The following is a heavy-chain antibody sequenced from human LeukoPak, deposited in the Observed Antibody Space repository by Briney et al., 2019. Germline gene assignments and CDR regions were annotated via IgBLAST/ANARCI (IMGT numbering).Heavy chain of an antibody. D-gene: IGHD6-19*01. CDR1: GFTFSSYG. Sequence: GGSLRLSCAASGFTFSSYGMHWVRQAPGKGLEWVAVISYDGSNKYYADSVKGRFTISRDNSKNTLYLQMNSLRAEDTAVYYCAKDKFKYDSSGSSPQGYWGQGTLVTVSS. J-gene: IGHJ4*02. CDR3: AKDKFKYDSSGSSPQGY. V-gene: IGHV3-30*18. CDR2: ISYDGSNK.